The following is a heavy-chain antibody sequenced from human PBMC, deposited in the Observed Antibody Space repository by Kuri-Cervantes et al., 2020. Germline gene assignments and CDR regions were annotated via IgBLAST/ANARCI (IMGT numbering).Heavy chain of an antibody. CDR1: GFTFSSYA. Sequence: GESLKISCAASGFTFSSYAMSWVRQAPGKGLEWVSAISGSGGSTYYADSVKGRFTISRDNSKNTLYLQMNSLRAEDTAVYYCARGNYYGSGSLDYWGQGTLVTVSS. D-gene: IGHD3-10*01. CDR3: ARGNYYGSGSLDY. V-gene: IGHV3-23*01. CDR2: ISGSGGST. J-gene: IGHJ4*02.